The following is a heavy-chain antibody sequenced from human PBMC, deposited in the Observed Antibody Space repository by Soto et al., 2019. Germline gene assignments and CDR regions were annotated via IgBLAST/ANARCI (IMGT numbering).Heavy chain of an antibody. D-gene: IGHD2-15*01. CDR3: TTDLSYCSGGSCYSVLAMGY. CDR1: GFTFSNAW. V-gene: IGHV3-15*01. Sequence: GGALRLSCAASGFTFSNAWMSWVRQAPGKGLEWVGRIKSKTDGGTTDYAAPVKGRFTISRDDSKNTLYLQMNSLKTEDTAVYYCTTDLSYCSGGSCYSVLAMGYWGQGTLVTVSS. J-gene: IGHJ4*02. CDR2: IKSKTDGGTT.